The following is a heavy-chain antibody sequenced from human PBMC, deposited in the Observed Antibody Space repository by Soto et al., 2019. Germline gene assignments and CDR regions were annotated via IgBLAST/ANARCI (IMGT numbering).Heavy chain of an antibody. CDR2: INPSGGST. V-gene: IGHV1-46*01. CDR1: GYTFTSYY. CDR3: ARSDGRY. J-gene: IGHJ4*02. Sequence: ASVKVSCKASGYTFTSYYMHWVRQAPGQGLEWMGIINPSGGSTSYAQKFQGRVTISVDTSKNQFSLKLSSVTAADTAVYYCARSDGRYWGQGTLVTVSS.